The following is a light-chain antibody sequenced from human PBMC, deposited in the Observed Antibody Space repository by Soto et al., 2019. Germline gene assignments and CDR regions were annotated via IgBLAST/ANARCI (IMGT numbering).Light chain of an antibody. CDR1: QSVSSN. CDR3: QQYNNWTPLT. J-gene: IGKJ4*01. CDR2: GAS. V-gene: IGKV3-15*01. Sequence: EIVMTQSPATLSVSPGVRATLSCRASQSVSSNLAWYQQKPCQAPRLLIYGASTRATGIPARFSGSGSGTEFTLTISSLQSEDFAVYYCQQYNNWTPLTFGGGTKVEIK.